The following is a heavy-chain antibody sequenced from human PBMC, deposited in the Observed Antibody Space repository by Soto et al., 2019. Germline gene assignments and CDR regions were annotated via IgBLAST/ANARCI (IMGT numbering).Heavy chain of an antibody. Sequence: ASVRVSYRASGYTFTGYYMHLVRQAPGQGLEWMGWINPNSGGTNYAQKFQGWVTMTRDTSISTAYMELSRLRSDDTAVYYCAREPHYYDSSGPRGARDAFDIWGQGTMVTVSS. V-gene: IGHV1-2*04. CDR1: GYTFTGYY. CDR3: AREPHYYDSSGPRGARDAFDI. CDR2: INPNSGGT. J-gene: IGHJ3*02. D-gene: IGHD3-22*01.